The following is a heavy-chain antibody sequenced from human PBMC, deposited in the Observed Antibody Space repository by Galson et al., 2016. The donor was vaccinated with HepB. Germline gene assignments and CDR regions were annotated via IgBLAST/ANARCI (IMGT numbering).Heavy chain of an antibody. CDR2: IIPIFGTA. CDR1: GGTFSNYA. V-gene: IGHV1-69*13. CDR3: AIEHLKASLSFHDSYSYFDY. D-gene: IGHD5/OR15-5a*01. Sequence: SVKVSCKASGGTFSNYAINWVRQAPGQGLEWMGGIIPIFGTANYAQKFQGRLTITANESTSTAYMELSSLRSEDTAVYYCAIEHLKASLSFHDSYSYFDYWGQGTLVTVSS. J-gene: IGHJ4*02.